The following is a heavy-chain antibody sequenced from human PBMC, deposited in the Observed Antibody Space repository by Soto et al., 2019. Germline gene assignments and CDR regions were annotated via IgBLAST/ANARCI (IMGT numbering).Heavy chain of an antibody. D-gene: IGHD1-1*01. CDR1: GFTFSSHA. J-gene: IGHJ4*02. CDR3: AKDSRVRQERPEYFGY. V-gene: IGHV3-23*01. CDR2: ISGSGGST. Sequence: PGGSLRLSCAAFGFTFSSHAMSRVRQAPGKALEWVSSISGSGGSTYYADSGKGRFTISRDNSKNTLYLQMNSLRAEDTAVYYCAKDSRVRQERPEYFGYWGQGTLVTVSS.